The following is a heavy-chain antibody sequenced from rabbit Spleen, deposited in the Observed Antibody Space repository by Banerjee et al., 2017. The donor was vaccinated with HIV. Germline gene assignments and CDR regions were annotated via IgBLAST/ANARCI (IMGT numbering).Heavy chain of an antibody. J-gene: IGHJ4*01. Sequence: QSLEESGGDLVKPGASLTLTCTASGVSFSSSSYMCWVRQAPGKGLEWIACIDTGSSGFTYYASWVKSRFTISRTSSTTVDLKMTSLTAADTATYFCVRGASDSGYYSLWGQGTLVTVS. CDR1: GVSFSSSSY. CDR3: VRGASDSGYYSL. CDR2: IDTGSSGFT. D-gene: IGHD1-1*01. V-gene: IGHV1S40*01.